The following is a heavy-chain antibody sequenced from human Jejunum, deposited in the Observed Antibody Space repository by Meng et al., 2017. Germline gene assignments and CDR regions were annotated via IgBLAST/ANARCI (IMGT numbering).Heavy chain of an antibody. Sequence: GRPQEAGPGPVKPSAPLSLPCNVSGASMKSGYFLWSWVRHLPGKGLEWLGYIYHSGYADYNPSLKSRVSISVDTSKSQFSLNLSSVTAADTAVYFCAKNGYCSGGRCSSGTSFDPWGQGTLVTVSS. V-gene: IGHV4-31*04. D-gene: IGHD2-15*01. CDR3: AKNGYCSGGRCSSGTSFDP. CDR2: IYHSGYA. J-gene: IGHJ5*02. CDR1: GASMKSGYFL.